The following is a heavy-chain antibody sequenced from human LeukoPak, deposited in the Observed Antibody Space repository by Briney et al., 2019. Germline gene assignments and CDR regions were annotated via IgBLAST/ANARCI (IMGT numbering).Heavy chain of an antibody. CDR3: ATMQGYSGYDSLTTFNWFDP. D-gene: IGHD5-12*01. CDR2: IRSSGSTI. CDR1: GFTFSSYE. J-gene: IGHJ5*02. Sequence: GGSLRLSCAASGFTFSSYEMNWVRQAPGKGLEWVSYIRSSGSTIYYADSVKGRFTISRDNAKNSLYLQMNSLRAEDTAVYYCATMQGYSGYDSLTTFNWFDPWGQGTLVTVSS. V-gene: IGHV3-48*03.